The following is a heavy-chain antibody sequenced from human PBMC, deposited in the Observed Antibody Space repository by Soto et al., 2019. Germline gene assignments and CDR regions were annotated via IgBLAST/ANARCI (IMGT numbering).Heavy chain of an antibody. CDR2: ISVDGRNT. V-gene: IGHV3-30*18. CDR1: GFTFDNYG. Sequence: QVNLVESGGGVVQPGRSLRLSCAASGFTFDNYGMHWVRQAPGKGLEWVVVISVDGRNTDYAGSVKGRFTISRDNSKNALYLQMTSLRAEDAVVYYCAKQSGSGSYHNVGYGGHFDYWGQGTLVTVSS. J-gene: IGHJ4*02. CDR3: AKQSGSGSYHNVGYGGHFDY. D-gene: IGHD3-10*01.